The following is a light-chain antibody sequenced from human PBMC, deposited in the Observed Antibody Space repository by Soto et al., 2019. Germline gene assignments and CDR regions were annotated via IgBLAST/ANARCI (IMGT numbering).Light chain of an antibody. J-gene: IGKJ5*01. CDR3: QQYNNWPLT. V-gene: IGKV3-15*01. Sequence: LTQSPATLSVSPGERASLSCRASQSVSSNLAWYQQIPGQAPRLLIYGESSRATGIPVRFSGSGSGTELNLTISRLQSEDFAVYYCQQYNNWPLTCGQGTRLEIK. CDR1: QSVSSN. CDR2: GES.